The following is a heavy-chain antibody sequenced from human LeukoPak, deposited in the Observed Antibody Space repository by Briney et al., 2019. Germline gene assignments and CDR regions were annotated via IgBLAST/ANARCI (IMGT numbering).Heavy chain of an antibody. V-gene: IGHV3-21*01. CDR3: ARDNTYYDFWSGYPTTFDY. J-gene: IGHJ4*02. CDR2: ISSSSYI. Sequence: PGGSLRLSCAASGFTFSSYSMNWVRQAPGKGLEWVSSISSSSYIYYADSVKGRFTISRDNAKNSLYLQMNSLRAEDTAVYYCARDNTYYDFWSGYPTTFDYWGQGTLVTVSS. CDR1: GFTFSSYS. D-gene: IGHD3-3*01.